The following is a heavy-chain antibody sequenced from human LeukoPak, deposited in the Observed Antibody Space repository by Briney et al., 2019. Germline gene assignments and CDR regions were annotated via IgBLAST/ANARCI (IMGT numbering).Heavy chain of an antibody. V-gene: IGHV4-59*01. CDR2: IHYSGST. D-gene: IGHD4-11*01. J-gene: IGHJ6*03. CDR1: GGFITNYY. CDR3: ARASVTYYYYYYMDV. Sequence: PSETLSLTCTVSGGFITNYYWTWIRQPPGKGLECLGYIHYSGSTNYNPSLKSRVTISVDTSKNQFSLKLSSVTAADTAVYYCARASVTYYYYYYMDVWGKGTTVTVSS.